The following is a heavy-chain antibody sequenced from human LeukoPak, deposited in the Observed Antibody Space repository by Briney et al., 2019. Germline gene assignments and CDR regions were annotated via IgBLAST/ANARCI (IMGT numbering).Heavy chain of an antibody. Sequence: ASVKVSCKASGYTFTGYYMHWVRQAPGQGLEWMGWIKPNSGGTNYAQKFQGRVTMTRDTSISTAYMELSSLRSDDTAVYYCAREAFTTVTSATDAFDIWGQGTMVTVSS. D-gene: IGHD4-17*01. CDR1: GYTFTGYY. J-gene: IGHJ3*02. CDR3: AREAFTTVTSATDAFDI. CDR2: IKPNSGGT. V-gene: IGHV1-2*02.